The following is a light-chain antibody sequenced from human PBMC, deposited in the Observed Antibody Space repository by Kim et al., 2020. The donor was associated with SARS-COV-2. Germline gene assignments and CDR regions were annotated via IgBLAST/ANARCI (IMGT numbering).Light chain of an antibody. J-gene: IGLJ2*01. CDR1: SSDVGGYNY. Sequence: QSALTQPRSVSGSPGQSVTISCTGTSSDVGGYNYVSWYQQHPGKAPKLMIYDVSKRPSGVPDRFSGSKSGNTASLTISGLQAEEEADYYCCSYAASYTFVVFGGGTQLTVL. V-gene: IGLV2-11*01. CDR3: CSYAASYTFVV. CDR2: DVS.